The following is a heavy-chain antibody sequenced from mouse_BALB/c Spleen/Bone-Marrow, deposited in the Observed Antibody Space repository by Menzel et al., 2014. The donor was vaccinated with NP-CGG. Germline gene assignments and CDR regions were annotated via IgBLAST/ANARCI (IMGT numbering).Heavy chain of an antibody. V-gene: IGHV1-67*01. D-gene: IGHD2-10*02. J-gene: IGHJ4*01. CDR1: GYTFTDYA. CDR3: ARSEYGNSYAMDY. Sequence: QVQLQQSGPELVRPGVSVKISCKGSGYTFTDYAMHWVKQSHAKSLEWIGVISTYSGNTNYNQKFKGKATMTVDKSSSTTYMELARLTSEYSAIYYCARSEYGNSYAMDYWGQGTSVTVSS. CDR2: ISTYSGNT.